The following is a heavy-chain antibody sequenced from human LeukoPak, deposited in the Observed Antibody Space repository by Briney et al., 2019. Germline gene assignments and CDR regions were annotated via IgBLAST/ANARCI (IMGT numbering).Heavy chain of an antibody. CDR2: ISSSSSYI. CDR1: GFAFNTYS. D-gene: IGHD2-21*02. CDR3: ARAQTYGDSRLLLDY. V-gene: IGHV3-21*04. Sequence: GGSLRLSCAASGFAFNTYSMNWVRQAPGKGLEWVSSISSSSSYIYYADSVKGRFTISRDNAKNSQYLQMNSLRVEDTALYYCARAQTYGDSRLLLDYWGQGTLVTVSS. J-gene: IGHJ4*02.